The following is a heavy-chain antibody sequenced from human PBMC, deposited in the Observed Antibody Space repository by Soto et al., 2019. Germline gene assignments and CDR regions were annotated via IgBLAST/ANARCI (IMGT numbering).Heavy chain of an antibody. J-gene: IGHJ6*02. Sequence: QVQLVESGGGVVQPGRSLRLSCAASGFTLSSYGMHWVRQAPGKGLEWVAVSSYDGTDKYYADSAKGRFTVSRDNSKNTLFLQLTSLRPDDTAVFYCARGYYGELALGPAAPPRYGMEVWGQGTTVIVSS. CDR1: GFTLSSYG. CDR2: SSYDGTDK. V-gene: IGHV3-30*03. D-gene: IGHD2-2*01. CDR3: ARGYYGELALGPAAPPRYGMEV.